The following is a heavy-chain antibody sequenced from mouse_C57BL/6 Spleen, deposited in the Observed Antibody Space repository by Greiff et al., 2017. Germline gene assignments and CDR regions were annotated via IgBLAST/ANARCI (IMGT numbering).Heavy chain of an antibody. CDR3: ARPIYDGYYPYYAMDY. D-gene: IGHD2-3*01. J-gene: IGHJ4*01. Sequence: QVQLQQPGAELVMPGASVKLSCKASGYTFTSYWMHWVKQRPGQGLEWIGEIDPSDSYTNYNQKFKGKSTLTVDKSSITAYMQLSSLTSEDSAVYYCARPIYDGYYPYYAMDYWGQGTSVTVSS. CDR1: GYTFTSYW. V-gene: IGHV1-69*01. CDR2: IDPSDSYT.